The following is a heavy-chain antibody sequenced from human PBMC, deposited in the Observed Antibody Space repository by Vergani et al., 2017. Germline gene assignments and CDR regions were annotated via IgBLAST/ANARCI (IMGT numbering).Heavy chain of an antibody. J-gene: IGHJ5*02. V-gene: IGHV1-46*01. Sequence: QVQVVQSGAEVKKSGASVKVSCKTSGYTFSNYYMHWVRQAPGQGLEWMGIINPSGGHTNYAQKFQGRVTMTRDTSTGTVYMELSSLRSEDTAIYYCARDSRYCSSTSCYVGRDWFDPWGQGTLVTVSS. CDR2: INPSGGHT. D-gene: IGHD2-2*01. CDR3: ARDSRYCSSTSCYVGRDWFDP. CDR1: GYTFSNYY.